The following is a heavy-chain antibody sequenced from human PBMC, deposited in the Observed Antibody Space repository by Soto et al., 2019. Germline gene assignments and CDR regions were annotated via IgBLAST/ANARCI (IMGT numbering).Heavy chain of an antibody. Sequence: QVQLVQSGAEVKKPGASVKVSCKASGYTFTSYYMHWVRQAPGQGLEWMGIINPSGGSTSYAQKFQGRVTMTRDTSTSTVYMELSSLRSEDTAVYYCARGGYYDSSGRPNGSWFDPWGQGTLVTVSS. V-gene: IGHV1-46*01. CDR2: INPSGGST. J-gene: IGHJ5*02. CDR3: ARGGYYDSSGRPNGSWFDP. D-gene: IGHD3-22*01. CDR1: GYTFTSYY.